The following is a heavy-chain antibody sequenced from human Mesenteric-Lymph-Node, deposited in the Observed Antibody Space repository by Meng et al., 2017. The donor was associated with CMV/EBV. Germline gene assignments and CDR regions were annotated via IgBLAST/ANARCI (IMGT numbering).Heavy chain of an antibody. V-gene: IGHV1-2*02. J-gene: IGHJ5*02. CDR3: ASDEGDTIFVVLLYNWFDP. D-gene: IGHD3-3*01. Sequence: ASVKVSCKASGYTFTGYYMHWVRQAPGQGLEWMGWINPNSGGTNYAQKFQGRVTMTRDTSISTAYMELSKLRSDDTAVYFCASDEGDTIFVVLLYNWFDPWGQGTLVTVSS. CDR2: INPNSGGT. CDR1: GYTFTGYY.